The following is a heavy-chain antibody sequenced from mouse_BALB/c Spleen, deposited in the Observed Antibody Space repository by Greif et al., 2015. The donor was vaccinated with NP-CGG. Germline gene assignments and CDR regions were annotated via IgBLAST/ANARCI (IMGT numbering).Heavy chain of an antibody. CDR1: GFSLTSYG. CDR3: ARNRGYDGWFAY. J-gene: IGHJ3*01. D-gene: IGHD2-2*01. V-gene: IGHV2-2*02. CDR2: IWSGGST. Sequence: VKLMESGPGLVQPSQSLSITCTVSGFSLTSYGVHWVRQSPGKGLEWLGVIWSGGSTDYNAAFISRLSISKDNSKSQVFFKMNSLQANDTAIYYCARNRGYDGWFAYWGQGTLVTVSA.